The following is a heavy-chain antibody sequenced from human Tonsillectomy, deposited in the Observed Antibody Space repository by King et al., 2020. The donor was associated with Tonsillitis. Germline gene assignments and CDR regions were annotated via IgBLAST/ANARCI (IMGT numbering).Heavy chain of an antibody. CDR1: GFTFSNAW. V-gene: IGHV3-15*01. Sequence: VQLVQSGGGLVKPGGSLRLSCGASGFTFSNAWMTWVRQAPGKGLEWVGRIKSKTNGGTTDYAAPVKGRFIISRDDSKDTLYLQMNSLKTEDTAVYFCVTDRXGYSSXWXGAYDXWGQGXXVXVXS. CDR3: VTDRXGYSSXWXGAYDX. J-gene: IGHJ3*01. CDR2: IKSKTNGGTT. D-gene: IGHD6-19*01.